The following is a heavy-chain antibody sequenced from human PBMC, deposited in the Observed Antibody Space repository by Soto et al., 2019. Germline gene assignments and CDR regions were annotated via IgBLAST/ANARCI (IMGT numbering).Heavy chain of an antibody. CDR3: ARDAYSSSWYNYYYYYGMDV. J-gene: IGHJ6*02. D-gene: IGHD6-13*01. CDR1: GFTFSSYV. V-gene: IGHV3-33*01. CDR2: IWYDGSSK. Sequence: GGSLRRSWAASGFTFSSYVMHWVRQAPGKGLEWVAVIWYDGSSKYYADSVKGRFTISRDNSKNTLYLQMNSLRAEDTAVYYCARDAYSSSWYNYYYYYGMDVWGQGTTVTVSS.